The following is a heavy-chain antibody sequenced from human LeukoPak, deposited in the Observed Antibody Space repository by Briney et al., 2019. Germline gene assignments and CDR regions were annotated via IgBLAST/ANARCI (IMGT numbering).Heavy chain of an antibody. D-gene: IGHD1-7*01. CDR2: LYYSRTT. CDR1: GGSISSGSHH. J-gene: IGHJ4*02. Sequence: ASETLSLTCTVSGGSISSGSHHWGWFRQSPGKGLEWIGSLYYSRTTYYNPSLNSRVTISVVTSKNQFSLQLNSVTAADTAVYYCANYNWNYALGFDYWGQGTLVTVSS. V-gene: IGHV4-39*01. CDR3: ANYNWNYALGFDY.